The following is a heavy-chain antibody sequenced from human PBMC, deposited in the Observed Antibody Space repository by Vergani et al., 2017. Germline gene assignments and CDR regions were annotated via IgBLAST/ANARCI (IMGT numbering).Heavy chain of an antibody. CDR3: AREAPYCSSTSCSDYYYYMDV. CDR2: INHSGST. D-gene: IGHD2-2*01. J-gene: IGHJ6*03. Sequence: QVQLQQWGAGLLKPSETLSLTCAVYGGSFSGYYWSWIRQPPGKGLEWIGEINHSGSTNYNPSLKSRVTISVDTSKNQFSLKLSSVTAADTAVYYCAREAPYCSSTSCSDYYYYMDVWGKGTTVTVSS. V-gene: IGHV4-34*01. CDR1: GGSFSGYY.